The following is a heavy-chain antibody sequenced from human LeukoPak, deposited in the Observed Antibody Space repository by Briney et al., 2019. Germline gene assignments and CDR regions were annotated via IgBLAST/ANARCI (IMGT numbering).Heavy chain of an antibody. CDR2: ISGGST. J-gene: IGHJ3*02. CDR3: ARGSVLAFDI. CDR1: GFTVSSNE. D-gene: IGHD3-10*01. Sequence: TGGSLRLSCAASGFTVSSNEMSWVRQAPGKGLEWVSSISGGSTYYADSRKGRFTISRDNSKNTLHLQMNGLRAEDTAVYYCARGSVLAFDIWGQGTMVTVSS. V-gene: IGHV3-38-3*01.